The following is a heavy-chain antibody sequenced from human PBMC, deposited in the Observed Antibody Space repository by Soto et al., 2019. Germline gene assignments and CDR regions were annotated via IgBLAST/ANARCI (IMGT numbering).Heavy chain of an antibody. CDR2: IIPILGIA. CDR3: SGGNPSIAPIGPY. CDR1: VGTFSSYT. Sequence: SVTVSCKASVGTFSSYTISWVRQAPGQGLEWMGRIIPILGIANYAQKFQGRVTITADKSTSKASMELSSLRFVDTAVYYCSGGNPSIAPIGPYWGQGTLVTVSS. D-gene: IGHD6-6*01. J-gene: IGHJ4*02. V-gene: IGHV1-69*02.